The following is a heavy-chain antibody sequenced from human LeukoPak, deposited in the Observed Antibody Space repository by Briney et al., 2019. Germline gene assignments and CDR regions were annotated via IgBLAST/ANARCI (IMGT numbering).Heavy chain of an antibody. V-gene: IGHV5-51*01. CDR3: ARLYDSSGYYYFDY. D-gene: IGHD3-22*01. CDR2: IHPSDSDT. CDR1: GYSFTSYW. Sequence: PGESLKISCKGSGYSFTSYWIGWVRQMPGKGLEWMGIIHPSDSDTRNNPSFQGQVTISADKSISTAYLHWSSLKASDTAMYYCARLYDSSGYYYFDYRGQGTLVTVSS. J-gene: IGHJ4*02.